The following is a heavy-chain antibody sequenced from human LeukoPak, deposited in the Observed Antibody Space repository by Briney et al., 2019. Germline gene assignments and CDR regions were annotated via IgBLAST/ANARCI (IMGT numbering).Heavy chain of an antibody. Sequence: GGSLRLSCAASGFTFSNYAMSWVRQAPGKGLEWVSVISGSGGSTYYADSVKGRFTISRDNSKNTLYLQMNSLRAEDTAVYYCARDRGGSRSDCWGQGTLVTVSS. CDR2: ISGSGGST. J-gene: IGHJ4*02. D-gene: IGHD6-13*01. CDR3: ARDRGGSRSDC. V-gene: IGHV3-23*01. CDR1: GFTFSNYA.